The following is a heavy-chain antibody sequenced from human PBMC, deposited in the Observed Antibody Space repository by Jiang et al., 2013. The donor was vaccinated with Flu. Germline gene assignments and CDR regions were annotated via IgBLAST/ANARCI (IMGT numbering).Heavy chain of an antibody. CDR1: GGSFSGYY. CDR3: ARGESKGGYSGYEGFDY. D-gene: IGHD5-12*01. Sequence: LLKPSETLSLTCAVYGGSFSGYYWSWIRQPPGKGLEWIGEINHSGSTNYNPSLKSRVTISVDTSKNQFSLKLSSVTAADTAVYYCARGESKGGYSGYEGFDYWGQGTLVTVSS. J-gene: IGHJ4*02. V-gene: IGHV4-34*01. CDR2: INHSGST.